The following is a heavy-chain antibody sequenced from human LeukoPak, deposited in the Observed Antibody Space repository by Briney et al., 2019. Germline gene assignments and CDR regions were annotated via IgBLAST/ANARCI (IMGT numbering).Heavy chain of an antibody. Sequence: GGSLRLSCAASGFTFSLSSANWVCQAPGKGLEWVSSISSSSTYIYYADSVKGRFTISRDNAKNSLYLQMNSLRAEDTAVYYCAGGDNSGYYYGHYWGQGSLVSVSS. D-gene: IGHD3-22*01. J-gene: IGHJ4*02. CDR1: GFTFSLSS. CDR3: AGGDNSGYYYGHY. V-gene: IGHV3-21*01. CDR2: ISSSSTYI.